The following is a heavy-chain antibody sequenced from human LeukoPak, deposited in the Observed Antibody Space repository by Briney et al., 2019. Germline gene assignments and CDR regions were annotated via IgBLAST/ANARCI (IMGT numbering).Heavy chain of an antibody. J-gene: IGHJ5*02. CDR1: GFTFSSYG. V-gene: IGHV3-30*02. D-gene: IGHD2-2*01. Sequence: GGSLRLSCAASGFTFSSYGMHWVRQAPGKGLEWVAFIRYDGSNKYYADSVKGRFTISSDNSKNTLYLQMNSLRAEDTAVYYCAKEPPGIVVVPAAAIYNWFDPWGQGTLVTVSS. CDR2: IRYDGSNK. CDR3: AKEPPGIVVVPAAAIYNWFDP.